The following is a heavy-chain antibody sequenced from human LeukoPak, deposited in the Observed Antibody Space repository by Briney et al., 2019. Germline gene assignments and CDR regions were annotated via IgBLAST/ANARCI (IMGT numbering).Heavy chain of an antibody. CDR1: GFTFSSYA. D-gene: IGHD3-3*01. J-gene: IGHJ6*02. V-gene: IGHV3-23*01. CDR2: ISGSGGST. Sequence: GGSLRLSCAASGFTFSSYAMSCDRQAPGKGLEWVSAISGSGGSTYYADSVKGRFTISRDNSKNTLYLQMNSLRAEDTAVYYCARDMYYDFWSGYSPYYYGMDVWGQGTTVTVSS. CDR3: ARDMYYDFWSGYSPYYYGMDV.